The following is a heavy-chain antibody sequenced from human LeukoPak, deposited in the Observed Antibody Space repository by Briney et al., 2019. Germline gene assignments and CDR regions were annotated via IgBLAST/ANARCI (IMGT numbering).Heavy chain of an antibody. J-gene: IGHJ2*01. CDR2: IRYDGSNK. CDR1: GFTFSSYG. V-gene: IGHV3-30*02. CDR3: ARPYSNYDRYFDL. D-gene: IGHD3-3*01. Sequence: QAGGSLRLSCAASGFTFSSYGMHWVRQAPGKGLEWVAFIRYDGSNKYYADSVKGRFTISRDNSKNTLYLQRNSLRAEDTALYYCARPYSNYDRYFDLWGRGTLVTVSS.